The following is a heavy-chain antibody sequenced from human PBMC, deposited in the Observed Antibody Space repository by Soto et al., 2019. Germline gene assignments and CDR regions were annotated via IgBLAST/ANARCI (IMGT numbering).Heavy chain of an antibody. CDR1: GGTFSSYT. D-gene: IGHD3-22*01. J-gene: IGHJ4*02. V-gene: IGHV1-69*02. CDR2: IIPILGIA. Sequence: GASVKVSCKASGGTFSSYTISWVRQAPGQGLEWMGRIIPILGIANYAQKFQGRVTITADKSTSTAYMELSSLRSEDTAVYYCARLGYTDYYDSSGYYPPPVDYWGQGTLVTVSS. CDR3: ARLGYTDYYDSSGYYPPPVDY.